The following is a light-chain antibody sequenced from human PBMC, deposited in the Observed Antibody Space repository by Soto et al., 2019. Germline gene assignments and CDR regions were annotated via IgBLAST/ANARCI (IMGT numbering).Light chain of an antibody. J-gene: IGLJ2*01. CDR2: EVS. CDR3: SSYTNDNPHMV. Sequence: QSALTQPASVSGSPGQSITISCTGTSSDVGGYDYVSWYQQHPAKTPKLIIFEVSNRPSGIPDRYSASKSGNTASLTISGLQAEDEAHYYCSSYTNDNPHMVFGGGTKLTVL. CDR1: SSDVGGYDY. V-gene: IGLV2-14*01.